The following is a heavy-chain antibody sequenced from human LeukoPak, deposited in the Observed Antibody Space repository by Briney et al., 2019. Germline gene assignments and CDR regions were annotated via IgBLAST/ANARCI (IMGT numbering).Heavy chain of an antibody. D-gene: IGHD6-6*01. V-gene: IGHV3-53*01. J-gene: IGHJ4*02. CDR1: GFTFSTNY. CDR2: IYSGGST. CDR3: ARSSYSSSSAVGY. Sequence: GGSLRLSCAASGFTFSTNYMSWVRQAPGKGLEWVSIIYSGGSTYYADSVKGRFTISRDNSKNTLYLQTNRLRAEDTAVYYCARSSYSSSSAVGYWGQGTLVTVSS.